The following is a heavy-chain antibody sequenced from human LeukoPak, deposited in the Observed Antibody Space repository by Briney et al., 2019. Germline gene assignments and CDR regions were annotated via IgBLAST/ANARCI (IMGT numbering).Heavy chain of an antibody. D-gene: IGHD3-10*02. CDR3: ARDLHYYVAMDV. CDR2: VSGSGVST. J-gene: IGHJ6*02. CDR1: GFTFSSYA. V-gene: IGHV3-23*01. Sequence: GGSLRLSCAASGFTFSSYALNWVRQAPGKGLEWVSAVSGSGVSTYYADSVKGRFTISRDNSKNTLYLQMNSLRAEDTAIYYCARDLHYYVAMDVWGQGTAVTVSS.